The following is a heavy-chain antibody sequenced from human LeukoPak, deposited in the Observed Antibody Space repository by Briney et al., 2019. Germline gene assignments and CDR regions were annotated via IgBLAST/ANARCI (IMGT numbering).Heavy chain of an antibody. CDR3: IVFGDSDH. D-gene: IGHD4-17*01. CDR2: IHSSGGT. V-gene: IGHV3-53*01. CDR1: GFTGSNNY. Sequence: GGSLRLSCAASGFTGSNNYMSWVRQAPGKGLEWVSAIHSSGGTYYADSVKGRFTISRDTSKNTLYLQINSLRVEDTAVYYCIVFGDSDHWGQGTLVTVSS. J-gene: IGHJ4*02.